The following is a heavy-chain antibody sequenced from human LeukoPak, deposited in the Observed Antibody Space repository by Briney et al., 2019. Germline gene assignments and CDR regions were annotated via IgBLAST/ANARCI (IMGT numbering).Heavy chain of an antibody. CDR2: INPNSGAT. D-gene: IGHD7-27*01. CDR3: ARDRDVGLTDF. Sequence: EASVKVSCKASGYTFSAYYMHWVRQAPGQGLEWKGWINPNSGATHYAQKFQGRVTMTTDTSSAIGYMDLRRLSSDDTAVYYCARDRDVGLTDFWGQGTLVTVSS. V-gene: IGHV1-2*02. CDR1: GYTFSAYY. J-gene: IGHJ4*02.